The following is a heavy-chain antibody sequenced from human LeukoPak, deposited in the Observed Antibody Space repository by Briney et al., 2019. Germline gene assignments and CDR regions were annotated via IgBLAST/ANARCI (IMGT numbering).Heavy chain of an antibody. Sequence: GESLKISCTGSGYRFSTYWIAWVRQMPGKGLEWMGIIYPGDSETHYGPSSQGQVTISADKSISTTYLHWSSLKASDTAMYYCGRQYGGFDYWGQGTLVTVSS. CDR3: GRQYGGFDY. J-gene: IGHJ4*02. CDR1: GYRFSTYW. D-gene: IGHD4-17*01. CDR2: IYPGDSET. V-gene: IGHV5-51*01.